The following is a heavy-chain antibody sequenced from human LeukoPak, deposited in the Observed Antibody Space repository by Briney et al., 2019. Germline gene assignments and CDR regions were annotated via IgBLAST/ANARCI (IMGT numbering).Heavy chain of an antibody. CDR1: GFTFSTSW. CDR3: TRVRYGD. D-gene: IGHD4-17*01. Sequence: PGGPLRLSCVASGFTFSTSWLSWVRQPPGRALEWLANIKYDGSETFYVDSVKGRFTISRDNARKSVYLQMDSLRVDDTALYYCTRVRYGDWGQGTPVTVSS. CDR2: IKYDGSET. V-gene: IGHV3-7*05. J-gene: IGHJ4*02.